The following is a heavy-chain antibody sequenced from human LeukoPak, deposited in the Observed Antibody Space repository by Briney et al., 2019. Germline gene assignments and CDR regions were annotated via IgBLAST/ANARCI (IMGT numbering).Heavy chain of an antibody. D-gene: IGHD1-14*01. J-gene: IGHJ6*02. CDR2: IYYDGST. CDR3: ARGYHDRHAWYGMDV. Sequence: SETLSLTCTVSGGSISSYYWSWIRQPPGKGLEWIGYIYYDGSTDYNPSLKSRVSISLDLSKNQFSLNLSSVTVADTAVYHCARGYHDRHAWYGMDVWGQETTVTVSS. V-gene: IGHV4-59*12. CDR1: GGSISSYY.